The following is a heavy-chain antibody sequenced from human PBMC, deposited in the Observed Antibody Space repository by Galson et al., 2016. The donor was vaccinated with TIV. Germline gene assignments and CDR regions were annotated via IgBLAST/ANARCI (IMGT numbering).Heavy chain of an antibody. CDR3: ARVPTKTFDFWSSFDNSFCMDV. Sequence: SVKVSCKASGYTSSSYSISWVRQAPGQGLEWMGWISGYNGNKNYAQKFQDRVTMTTDTSTNTAYMELRSLRSVDTAVYYCARVPTKTFDFWSSFDNSFCMDVWGKGTTVTVSS. CDR1: GYTSSSYS. V-gene: IGHV1-18*01. J-gene: IGHJ6*04. CDR2: ISGYNGNK. D-gene: IGHD3-3*01.